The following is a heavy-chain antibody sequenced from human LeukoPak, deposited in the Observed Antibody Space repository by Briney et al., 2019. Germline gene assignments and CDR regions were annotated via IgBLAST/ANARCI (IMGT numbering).Heavy chain of an antibody. V-gene: IGHV3-30*04. CDR1: GFTFSSYA. Sequence: PGGSLRLSCAASGFTFSSYAMHWVRQAPGKGLEWVALMSFDASNLYYADSVRGRFTISRDNSKNTLYPQMNSLRAEDTAVYYCARAFTGICRSGTCYSDNWGQGTLVTVSS. D-gene: IGHD2-2*01. J-gene: IGHJ4*02. CDR2: MSFDASNL. CDR3: ARAFTGICRSGTCYSDN.